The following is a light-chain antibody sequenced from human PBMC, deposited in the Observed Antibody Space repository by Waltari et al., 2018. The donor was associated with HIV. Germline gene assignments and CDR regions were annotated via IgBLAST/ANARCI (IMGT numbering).Light chain of an antibody. Sequence: QSALTQPASVSGSPGQSITISCTGTSSDVGSYKLVSWYQQHPGKAPKLMIYEGSKRPSGGSNRFSGSMSGNTASLTISGLQSEDDADYYCCSYAGSSTLVFGGGTKLTVL. J-gene: IGLJ3*02. V-gene: IGLV2-23*01. CDR3: CSYAGSSTLV. CDR2: EGS. CDR1: SSDVGSYKL.